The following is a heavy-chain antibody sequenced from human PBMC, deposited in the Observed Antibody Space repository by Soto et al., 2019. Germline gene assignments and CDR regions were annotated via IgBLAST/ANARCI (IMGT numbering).Heavy chain of an antibody. V-gene: IGHV1-46*01. D-gene: IGHD5-12*01. CDR3: ARPYSGYDMKCLDY. CDR2: INPSGGST. J-gene: IGHJ4*02. Sequence: ASVKVSCKASGYTFITYDINWVRQAPGQGLEWMGIINPSGGSTSYAQKFQGRVTMTRDTSTSTVYMELSSLRSEDTAVYYCARPYSGYDMKCLDYWGQGTLVTVSS. CDR1: GYTFITYD.